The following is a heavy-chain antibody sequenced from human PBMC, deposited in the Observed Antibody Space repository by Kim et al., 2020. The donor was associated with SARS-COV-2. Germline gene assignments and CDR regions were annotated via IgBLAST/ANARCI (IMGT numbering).Heavy chain of an antibody. CDR3: ARDKGGSSWYGDWFDP. V-gene: IGHV4-4*06. D-gene: IGHD6-13*01. J-gene: IGHJ5*02. Sequence: LKSRVTMAVDTSKNQFSLKLTSVTAADTAMYYCARDKGGSSWYGDWFDPWGQGTLVTVSS.